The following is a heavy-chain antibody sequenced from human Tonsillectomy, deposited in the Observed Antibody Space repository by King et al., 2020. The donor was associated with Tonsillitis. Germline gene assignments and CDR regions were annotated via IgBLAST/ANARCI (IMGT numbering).Heavy chain of an antibody. V-gene: IGHV4-39*07. J-gene: IGHJ4*02. CDR3: ATRIITRGAYFVY. Sequence: QLQESGPGLVKPSETLSLTCTVSGASISNSSYYWAWIRQPPGKGLEWIGSMSYSGSSYYNPSLKSRVIISADTSKNQFSLKLNSVTAADTAIYYCATRIITRGAYFVYGGQGTLVTASS. CDR1: GASISNSSYY. D-gene: IGHD1-14*01. CDR2: MSYSGSS.